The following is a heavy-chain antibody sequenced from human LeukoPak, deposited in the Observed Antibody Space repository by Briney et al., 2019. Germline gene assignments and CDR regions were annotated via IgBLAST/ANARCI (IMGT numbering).Heavy chain of an antibody. J-gene: IGHJ6*03. D-gene: IGHD3-10*02. V-gene: IGHV3-48*03. CDR3: AELGITMIGGV. CDR2: ISSSGSTI. Sequence: GGSLSLSCAASGLTFSSYDMTWVRQAPGKGLEWVSYISSSGSTIYYADSVKGRFTISRDNAKNSLYLQMNSLRAEDTAVYYCAELGITMIGGVWGKGTTVTISS. CDR1: GLTFSSYD.